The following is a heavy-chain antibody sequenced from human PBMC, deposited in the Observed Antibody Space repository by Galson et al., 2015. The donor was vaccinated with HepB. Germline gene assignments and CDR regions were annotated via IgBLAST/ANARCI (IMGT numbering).Heavy chain of an antibody. CDR2: NNPNSGGT. Sequence: SVKVSCKASGYTFTGYYMHWVRQAPGQGLEWMGWNNPNSGGTNYAQKFQGRVTMTRDTSISTAYMELSRLRSDDAAVYYCARGSWETPGLEDYWGQGTLVTVSS. CDR1: GYTFTGYY. CDR3: ARGSWETPGLEDY. D-gene: IGHD1-26*01. J-gene: IGHJ4*02. V-gene: IGHV1-2*02.